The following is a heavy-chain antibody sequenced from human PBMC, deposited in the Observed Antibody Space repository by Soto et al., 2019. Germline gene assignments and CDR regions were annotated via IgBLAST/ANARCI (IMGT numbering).Heavy chain of an antibody. CDR2: ISDGGST. D-gene: IGHD5-18*01. CDR3: ARLVDTAMFS. V-gene: IGHV4-39*01. CDR1: GGSISSSSYY. J-gene: IGHJ5*02. Sequence: QLQLQESGPGLVKPSETLSLTCTVSGGSISSSSYYWGWIRQPPGKGLEWIGSISDGGSTYYNPSLKSRVTISVDTSKNQFSLKLSSVTVADTAVHYCARLVDTAMFSWGQGTLVTVSS.